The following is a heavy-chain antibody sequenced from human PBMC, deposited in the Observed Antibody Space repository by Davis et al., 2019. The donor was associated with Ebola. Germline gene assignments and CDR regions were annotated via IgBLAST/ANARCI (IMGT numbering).Heavy chain of an antibody. CDR3: ARDQNYYDSLYYYGMDV. CDR2: IIPIFGTA. J-gene: IGHJ6*02. D-gene: IGHD3-22*01. V-gene: IGHV1-69*13. CDR1: GGTFSSYA. Sequence: SVKVSCKASGGTFSSYAISWVRQAPGQGLEWMGGIIPIFGTANYAQKFQGRVTITADESTSTAYMELRSLRSDDTAVYYCARDQNYYDSLYYYGMDVWGQGTTVTVSS.